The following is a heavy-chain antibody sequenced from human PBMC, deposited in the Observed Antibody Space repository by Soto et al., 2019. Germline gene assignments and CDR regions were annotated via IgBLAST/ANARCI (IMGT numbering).Heavy chain of an antibody. CDR3: AKDRLITIFGVVSTGYGMDV. CDR1: GFTFSSYA. V-gene: IGHV3-23*01. J-gene: IGHJ6*02. Sequence: GGSLRLSCAASGFTFSSYAMSWVRQAPGKGLEWVSAISGSGGSTYYADSVKGRFTISRDNSKNTLYLQMNSLRAEDTAVYYCAKDRLITIFGVVSTGYGMDVWGQGTTVTVSS. D-gene: IGHD3-3*01. CDR2: ISGSGGST.